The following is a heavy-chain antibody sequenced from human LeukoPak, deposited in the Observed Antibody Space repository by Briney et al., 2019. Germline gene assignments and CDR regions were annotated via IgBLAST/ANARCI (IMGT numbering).Heavy chain of an antibody. CDR3: ARVEMATIGLDY. D-gene: IGHD5-24*01. V-gene: IGHV4-39*07. CDR2: IYYSGST. CDR1: GGSISSSSYY. Sequence: PSETPSLTCTVSGGSISSSSYYWGWIRQPPGTGLEWIGSIYYSGSTYYNPSLKSRVTISIDTSKNQFSLKLSSVTAADTAVYYCARVEMATIGLDYWGQGTLVTVSS. J-gene: IGHJ4*02.